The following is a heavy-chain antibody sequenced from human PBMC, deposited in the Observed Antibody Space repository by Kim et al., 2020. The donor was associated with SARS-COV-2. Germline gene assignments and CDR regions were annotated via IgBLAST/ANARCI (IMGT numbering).Heavy chain of an antibody. CDR1: GGTFSSYA. CDR2: IIPIFGTA. V-gene: IGHV1-69*06. J-gene: IGHJ4*02. Sequence: SVKVSCKASGGTFSSYAISWVRQAPGQGLEWMGGIIPIFGTANYAQKFQGRVTITADKSTSTAYMELSSLRSEDTAVYYCARVFPDYVWGSKAYFDYWGQGTLVTVSS. D-gene: IGHD3-16*01. CDR3: ARVFPDYVWGSKAYFDY.